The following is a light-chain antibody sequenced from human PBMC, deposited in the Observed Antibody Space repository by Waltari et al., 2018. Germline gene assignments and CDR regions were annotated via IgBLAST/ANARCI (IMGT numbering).Light chain of an antibody. CDR1: QSINTY. J-gene: IGKJ1*01. V-gene: IGKV3-11*01. Sequence: ELVLTQSPATLSLSPGERAALSCRAGQSINTYLVWYQHKPGQAPRLLIHDASTKASGIPARFSASGSGTDFTLTISTLEPEDFAVYYCQQRRSWPWTFGQGTRVEIK. CDR3: QQRRSWPWT. CDR2: DAS.